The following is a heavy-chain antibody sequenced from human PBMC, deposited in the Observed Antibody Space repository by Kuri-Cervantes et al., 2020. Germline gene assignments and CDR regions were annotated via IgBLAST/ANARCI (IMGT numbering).Heavy chain of an antibody. V-gene: IGHV3-20*04. D-gene: IGHD4-17*01. CDR3: AKDIGRNTYGYFQH. J-gene: IGHJ1*01. CDR1: GFTFNSHP. CDR2: INWNGGST. Sequence: GGSLRLSCSASGFTFNSHPMTWVRQVSGKGLEWVSGINWNGGSTGYADSVKGRFTISRDNAKNSLYLQMNSLRAEDTALYYCAKDIGRNTYGYFQHWGQGTLVTVSS.